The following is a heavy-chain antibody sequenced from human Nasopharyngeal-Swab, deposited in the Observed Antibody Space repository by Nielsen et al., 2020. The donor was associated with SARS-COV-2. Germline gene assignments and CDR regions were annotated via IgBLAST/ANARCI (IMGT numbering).Heavy chain of an antibody. CDR3: ASSFQYVWGSYRLDY. V-gene: IGHV4-39*07. CDR2: IYYSGST. CDR1: GGSISSSSYY. J-gene: IGHJ4*02. Sequence: GSLRLSCTVSGGSISSSSYYWGWIRQPPGKGLEWIGSIYYSGSTYYNPSLKSRVTISVDTSKNQFSLKLSSVTAADTAVYYCASSFQYVWGSYRLDYWGQGTLVTVSS. D-gene: IGHD3-16*02.